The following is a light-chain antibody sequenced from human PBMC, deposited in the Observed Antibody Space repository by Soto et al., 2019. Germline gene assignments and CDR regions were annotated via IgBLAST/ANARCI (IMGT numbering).Light chain of an antibody. J-gene: IGLJ1*01. CDR1: SGDVGAYNY. CDR3: SSYASSSARV. V-gene: IGLV2-14*01. Sequence: QSALTQPASVSGSPGQSITISCTGTSGDVGAYNYVSWYQQHPGKARKLMIYDVTNRPSGVSNRFSGSKSGNTASLTISGLQAEDEADYYCSSYASSSARVFGTGTKVTVL. CDR2: DVT.